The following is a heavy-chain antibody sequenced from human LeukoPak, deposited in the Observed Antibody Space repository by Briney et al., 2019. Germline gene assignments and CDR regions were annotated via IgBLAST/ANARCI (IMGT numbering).Heavy chain of an antibody. D-gene: IGHD2-15*01. Sequence: GGSLRPSCAASGFTFSSYGMHWVRQAPGKGLEWVAVISYDGSNKYYADSVKGRFTISRDNSKNTLYLHMNSLRAEDTAVYYCAKPDLGYCSGGSCYPGYWGQGTLVTVSS. J-gene: IGHJ4*02. CDR2: ISYDGSNK. CDR1: GFTFSSYG. CDR3: AKPDLGYCSGGSCYPGY. V-gene: IGHV3-30*18.